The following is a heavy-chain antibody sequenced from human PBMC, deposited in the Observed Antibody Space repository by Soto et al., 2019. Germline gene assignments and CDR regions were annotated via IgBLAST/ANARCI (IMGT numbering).Heavy chain of an antibody. CDR3: ARCIVVVPAAIGRGGYYMEV. V-gene: IGHV1-18*01. CDR1: GYTFTSYG. Sequence: ASLKVSCKASGYTFTSYGISWVRQAPGQGLEWMGWISAYNGNTNYAQKLQGRVTMTTDTSTSTAYMELKSLRSDDTAVYYCARCIVVVPAAIGRGGYYMEVWGKGTTVTVSS. J-gene: IGHJ6*03. D-gene: IGHD2-2*01. CDR2: ISAYNGNT.